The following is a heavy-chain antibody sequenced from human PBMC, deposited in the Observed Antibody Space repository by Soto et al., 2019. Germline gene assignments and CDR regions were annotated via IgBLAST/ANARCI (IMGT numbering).Heavy chain of an antibody. Sequence: PSETLSLTCTVSGGSISSGDYYWSWIRQPPGKGLEWIGYIYYSGSTYYNPSLKSRVTISVDTSKNQFSLKLSSVTAADTAVYYCARDRRAYMLKTGTIKWFDPWGQGTLVTVSS. CDR1: GGSISSGDYY. CDR3: ARDRRAYMLKTGTIKWFDP. D-gene: IGHD1-7*01. V-gene: IGHV4-30-4*01. J-gene: IGHJ5*02. CDR2: IYYSGST.